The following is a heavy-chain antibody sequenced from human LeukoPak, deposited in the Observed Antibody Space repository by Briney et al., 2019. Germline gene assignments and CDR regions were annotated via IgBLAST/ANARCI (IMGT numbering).Heavy chain of an antibody. D-gene: IGHD6-19*01. Sequence: GGSLRLSCEASGFIFSKYAMYWVRQAPGKGLEWVAVISYDGSNKYYADSVKGRFTISRDNSKNTLYLQMNSLRAEDTAIYYCAKSMTLQWRGFFDLWGRGTHVTVSS. V-gene: IGHV3-30-3*02. CDR1: GFIFSKYA. CDR3: AKSMTLQWRGFFDL. CDR2: ISYDGSNK. J-gene: IGHJ2*01.